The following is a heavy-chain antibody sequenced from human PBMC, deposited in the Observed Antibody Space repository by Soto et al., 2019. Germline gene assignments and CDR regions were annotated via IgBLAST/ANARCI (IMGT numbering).Heavy chain of an antibody. CDR1: GFTFSSYW. CDR3: ASSTTKGNYDFWSGYYRGNYYYYYMDV. CDR2: IKQDGSEK. V-gene: IGHV3-7*01. J-gene: IGHJ6*03. Sequence: GGSLRLSCAASGFTFSSYWMSWVRQAPGKGLEWVANIKQDGSEKYYVDSVKGRFTISRDNAKNSLYLQMNSLRAEDTAVYYCASSTTKGNYDFWSGYYRGNYYYYYMDVWGKGTTVTVSS. D-gene: IGHD3-3*01.